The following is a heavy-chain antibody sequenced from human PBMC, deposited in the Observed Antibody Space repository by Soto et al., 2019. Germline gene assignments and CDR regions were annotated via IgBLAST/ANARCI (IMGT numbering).Heavy chain of an antibody. Sequence: QVQLVQSGAEVKKPGSSVKVSCKASGGTFSSYAISWVRQAPGQGLEWMGGIIPIFGTANYAQKFQGRVTIXAAXSTSTAYMELSSLRSEDTAVYYCARWDPEADWFDPWGQGTLVTVSS. D-gene: IGHD1-26*01. CDR3: ARWDPEADWFDP. V-gene: IGHV1-69*12. CDR2: IIPIFGTA. CDR1: GGTFSSYA. J-gene: IGHJ5*02.